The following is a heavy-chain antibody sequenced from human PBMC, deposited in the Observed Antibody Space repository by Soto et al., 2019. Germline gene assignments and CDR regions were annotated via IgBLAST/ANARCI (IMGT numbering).Heavy chain of an antibody. D-gene: IGHD2-2*01. Sequence: GESLKISCKDSGYSFTSSWIGWVRQMPGKGLEWMGIIYPGDSDTRYNPSFQGQVTISADKSISTAYLQWSSPKASDTAMYYCARLWSSAASHFSYWGQGTLVTVSS. CDR3: ARLWSSAASHFSY. V-gene: IGHV5-51*01. CDR1: GYSFTSSW. CDR2: IYPGDSDT. J-gene: IGHJ4*02.